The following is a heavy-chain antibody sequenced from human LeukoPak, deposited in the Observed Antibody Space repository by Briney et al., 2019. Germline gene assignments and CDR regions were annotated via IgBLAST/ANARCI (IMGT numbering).Heavy chain of an antibody. J-gene: IGHJ4*02. Sequence: PGGSLRLSCAASEFTFSTYEMNWVRQAPGKGLEWVAYISSSGGTIYYTDSVKGRFTISRDNAKDSLFLQVNSLRAEDTAVYYCARVVIRVIDYWGQGTLVTVSS. V-gene: IGHV3-48*03. CDR1: EFTFSTYE. CDR2: ISSSGGTI. D-gene: IGHD2-21*01. CDR3: ARVVIRVIDY.